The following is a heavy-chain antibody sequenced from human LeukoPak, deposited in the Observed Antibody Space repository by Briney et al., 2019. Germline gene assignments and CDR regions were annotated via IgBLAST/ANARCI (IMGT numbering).Heavy chain of an antibody. J-gene: IGHJ6*02. D-gene: IGHD1-26*01. Sequence: GGSLRLSCAASGFTFDDYGMSWVRQVPGKGLEWVSCINWDGASTDYADSVKGRFIISRDNAKNSLYLQMNSLRAEDTALYYCVKDLERRSGYYYYGMDVWGQGTTATVSS. V-gene: IGHV3-20*04. CDR2: INWDGAST. CDR3: VKDLERRSGYYYYGMDV. CDR1: GFTFDDYG.